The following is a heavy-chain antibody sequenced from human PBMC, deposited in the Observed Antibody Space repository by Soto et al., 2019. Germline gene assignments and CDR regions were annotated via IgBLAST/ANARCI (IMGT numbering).Heavy chain of an antibody. D-gene: IGHD6-13*01. CDR2: IYPGDSDT. CDR3: ARQGIAAAGAYYYYYYGMDV. CDR1: GYSLTSYW. J-gene: IGHJ6*02. Sequence: GESLKISWXGSGYSLTSYWIGWVRQMPGKGLEWMGIIYPGDSDTRYSPSFQGQVTISADKSISTAYLQWSSLKASDTAMYYCARQGIAAAGAYYYYYYGMDVWGQGTTVTAP. V-gene: IGHV5-51*01.